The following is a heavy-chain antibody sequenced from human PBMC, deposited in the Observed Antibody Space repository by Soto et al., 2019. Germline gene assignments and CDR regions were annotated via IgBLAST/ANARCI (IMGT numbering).Heavy chain of an antibody. CDR2: ISAYNGNT. V-gene: IGHV1-18*01. Sequence: QVQLVQSGAEVKKPGASVKVSCKASGYTFTSYGISWVRQAPGQGLEWMGWISAYNGNTNYAQKLQGRVTMTTDTATSTAYMELRSLRSDDTAVYYCAREGGAYYYGSGSKTNWFDPWGQGTLVTVSS. J-gene: IGHJ5*02. CDR3: AREGGAYYYGSGSKTNWFDP. CDR1: GYTFTSYG. D-gene: IGHD3-10*01.